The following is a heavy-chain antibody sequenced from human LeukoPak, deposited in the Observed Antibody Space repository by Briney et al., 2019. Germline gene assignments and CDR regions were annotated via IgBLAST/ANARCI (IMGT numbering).Heavy chain of an antibody. V-gene: IGHV3-23*01. Sequence: PGGSLRLSWAASGLTFSSYAMTWVRQAPGKGLEWVSTISGSGGSTYYADSVKGRFTISRDNSKNTLYLQMNSLRAEDTAVYYCAKGDSSGYYSSFDYWGQGTLVTVSS. CDR2: ISGSGGST. CDR3: AKGDSSGYYSSFDY. J-gene: IGHJ4*02. D-gene: IGHD3-22*01. CDR1: GLTFSSYA.